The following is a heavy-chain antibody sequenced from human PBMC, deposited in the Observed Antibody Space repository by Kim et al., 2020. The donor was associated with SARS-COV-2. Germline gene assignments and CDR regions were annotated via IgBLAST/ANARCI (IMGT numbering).Heavy chain of an antibody. J-gene: IGHJ4*02. Sequence: GGSLRLSCAASGFTFMSYWMSWVRQAPGKGLEWVANIKQDGSDKYYVDSVKGRFTISRDNAKNSLFLQMNGLRAEDTAVYYCVRENGEQERFEFWGQGTLVAVS. CDR2: IKQDGSDK. CDR1: GFTFMSYW. D-gene: IGHD4-17*01. V-gene: IGHV3-7*01. CDR3: VRENGEQERFEF.